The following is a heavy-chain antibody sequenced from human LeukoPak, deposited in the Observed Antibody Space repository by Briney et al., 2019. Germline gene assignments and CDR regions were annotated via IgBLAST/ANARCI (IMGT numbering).Heavy chain of an antibody. CDR1: GYTFTGYY. CDR3: ARDDDIAAHSFAP. D-gene: IGHD6-13*01. CDR2: INPNSGGT. V-gene: IGHV1-2*02. Sequence: ASVKVSCKASGYTFTGYYMHWVRQAPGQGLEWMGWINPNSGGTNYAQKFQGRVTMTRDTSISTAYMELSRLRSDDTAVYYCARDDDIAAHSFAPGGKGTLVTVSS. J-gene: IGHJ5*02.